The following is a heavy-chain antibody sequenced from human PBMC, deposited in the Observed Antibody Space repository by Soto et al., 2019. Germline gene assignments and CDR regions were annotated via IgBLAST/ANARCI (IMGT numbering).Heavy chain of an antibody. V-gene: IGHV3-33*01. CDR1: GFTFSSYG. D-gene: IGHD5-18*01. Sequence: GGSLRLSCAASGFTFSSYGMHWVRQAPGKGLEWVAVIWYDGSNKYYADSVKGRFTISRDNSKNTLYLQMNSLRAEDTAVYYCARDGDTAMVSDYYYGMDVWGQGTTVTV. CDR2: IWYDGSNK. J-gene: IGHJ6*02. CDR3: ARDGDTAMVSDYYYGMDV.